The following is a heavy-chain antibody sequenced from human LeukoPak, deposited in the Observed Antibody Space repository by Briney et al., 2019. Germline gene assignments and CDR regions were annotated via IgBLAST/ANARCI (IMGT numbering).Heavy chain of an antibody. D-gene: IGHD3-16*01. Sequence: GASVKVSCKASVYTFTGYYMHWVRQAPGQGLECMGWINPNSGGTNYAQKFQGRVTMTRDTSISTAYMELSRLRSDDTAVYYCARAGFGGFAFDIWGQGTMVTVSS. J-gene: IGHJ3*02. CDR1: VYTFTGYY. CDR2: INPNSGGT. CDR3: ARAGFGGFAFDI. V-gene: IGHV1-2*02.